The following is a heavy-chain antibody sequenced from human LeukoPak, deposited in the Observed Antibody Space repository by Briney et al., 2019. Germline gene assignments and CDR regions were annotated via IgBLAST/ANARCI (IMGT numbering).Heavy chain of an antibody. J-gene: IGHJ5*02. CDR2: INPNSGGT. V-gene: IGHV1-2*02. D-gene: IGHD2-15*01. Sequence: ASVKVSCKAFGYTFTSNYMHWVRQAPGQGPEWMGWINPNSGGTNYAQKFQGRVTMTRDTSISTVYMELSRLRSDDTAVYYCARDRLRLGYERTNWFDPWGQGTLVTVSS. CDR1: GYTFTSNY. CDR3: ARDRLRLGYERTNWFDP.